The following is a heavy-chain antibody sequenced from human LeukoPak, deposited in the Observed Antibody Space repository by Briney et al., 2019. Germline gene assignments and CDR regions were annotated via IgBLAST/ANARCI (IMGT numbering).Heavy chain of an antibody. CDR1: GGSLTSYY. Sequence: PSETLSLTCTVSGGSLTSYYWSWLRQLPGKGLEWIGHMSYSGSTNYNPSLKSRVTISLDTPKNQFSLKLSSVTAADTAVYYCARNRGGAAAGFDPWGQGTLVTVSS. CDR2: MSYSGST. J-gene: IGHJ5*02. CDR3: ARNRGGAAAGFDP. D-gene: IGHD6-13*01. V-gene: IGHV4-59*01.